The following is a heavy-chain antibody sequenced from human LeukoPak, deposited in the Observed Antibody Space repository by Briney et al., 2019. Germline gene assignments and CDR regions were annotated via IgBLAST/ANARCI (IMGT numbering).Heavy chain of an antibody. Sequence: ASVKVSCKASGYTFTSYDINWVRQATGQGLEWMGWMNPNSGNTGYAQKFRGRVTMTRNTSISTAYMELSSLRSEDTAVYYCARGGITYYDFWSGYFDDAFDIWGQGTMVTVSS. V-gene: IGHV1-8*01. CDR1: GYTFTSYD. CDR2: MNPNSGNT. CDR3: ARGGITYYDFWSGYFDDAFDI. D-gene: IGHD3-3*01. J-gene: IGHJ3*02.